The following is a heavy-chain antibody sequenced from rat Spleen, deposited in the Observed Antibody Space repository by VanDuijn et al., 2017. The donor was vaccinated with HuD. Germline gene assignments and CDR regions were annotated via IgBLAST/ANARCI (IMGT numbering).Heavy chain of an antibody. D-gene: IGHD1-4*01. Sequence: QVQLKESGPGLVQPSQTLSLTCTVSGLSLTSNSVSWIRQPPGKGLEWMGVIWDNGGTDYTSSLKSRLSISRDTSRSQVFLTMSILQVEDTAMYCCASGTHDFWGQRVMVTVSS. V-gene: IGHV2-47*01. CDR1: GLSLTSNS. CDR2: IWDNGGT. CDR3: ASGTHDF. J-gene: IGHJ2*01.